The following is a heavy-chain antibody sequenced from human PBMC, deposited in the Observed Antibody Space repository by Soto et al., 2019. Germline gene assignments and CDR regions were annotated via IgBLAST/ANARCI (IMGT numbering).Heavy chain of an antibody. J-gene: IGHJ6*02. V-gene: IGHV1-69*13. Sequence: SVKVSCKASGGTFSSYAISWVRQAPGQGLEWMGGIIPIFGTANYAQKFQGRVTITADESTSTAYMELSSLRSEDTAVYYCARDRRPGGYCSGGSCDNHYYYGMDVGG. D-gene: IGHD2-15*01. CDR1: GGTFSSYA. CDR2: IIPIFGTA. CDR3: ARDRRPGGYCSGGSCDNHYYYGMDV.